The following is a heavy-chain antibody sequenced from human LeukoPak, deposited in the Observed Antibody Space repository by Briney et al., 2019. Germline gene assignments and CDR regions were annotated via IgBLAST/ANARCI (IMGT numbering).Heavy chain of an antibody. Sequence: SETLSLTCTVSGGSIRSSDDYWGFVRQTPGKGLEWMGSIYYTGSSHHNPSLKSRVTISVDASKNQFSLKLSSVTAADTAVYYCARQGRKYYYDSSGYPDYWGQGTLVTVSS. V-gene: IGHV4-39*01. J-gene: IGHJ4*02. CDR1: GGSIRSSDDY. CDR2: IYYTGSS. CDR3: ARQGRKYYYDSSGYPDY. D-gene: IGHD3-22*01.